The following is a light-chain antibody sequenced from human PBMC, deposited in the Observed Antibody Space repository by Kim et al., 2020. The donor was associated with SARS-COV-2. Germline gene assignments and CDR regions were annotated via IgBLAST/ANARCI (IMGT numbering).Light chain of an antibody. Sequence: EIVLTQSPAILSLSPGQRATLSCRASQSVSSNYLAWYQQKPGQAPRLLVYGASSRATGIPDRFGGSGSGTGFTLTISRLEPEDFAVYYCHQYGTSPQTFGQGTKVDIK. CDR3: HQYGTSPQT. V-gene: IGKV3-20*01. CDR1: QSVSSNY. CDR2: GAS. J-gene: IGKJ1*01.